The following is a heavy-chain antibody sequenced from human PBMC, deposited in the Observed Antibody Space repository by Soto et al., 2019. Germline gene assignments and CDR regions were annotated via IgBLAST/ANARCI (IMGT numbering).Heavy chain of an antibody. CDR3: AAGGGYCRGGSGYTDY. V-gene: IGHV1-69*02. Sequence: QVQLVQSGAEVKKPGSSVKVSCKASGGTFSSYTISWVRQAPGQGLEWMGRIIPMLGIANYAQKFQGRVTIPADKSTSTAYMELSSLRSEDTAVYYWAAGGGYCRGGSGYTDYWGQGTLITVSS. D-gene: IGHD2-15*01. CDR2: IIPMLGIA. CDR1: GGTFSSYT. J-gene: IGHJ4*02.